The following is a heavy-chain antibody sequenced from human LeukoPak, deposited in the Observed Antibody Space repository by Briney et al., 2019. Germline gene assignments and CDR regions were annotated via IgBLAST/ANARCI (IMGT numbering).Heavy chain of an antibody. CDR2: IRFDATNK. Sequence: GGSLRLSCAASGFIFSGSSMHWVRQAPGKGLEWVCFIRFDATNKYYADSVKGRFTISRGNAKNSLYLQMNSLRAEDTAVYYCARVQGSIVPAAMGGFDYWGQGTLVTVSS. CDR3: ARVQGSIVPAAMGGFDY. V-gene: IGHV3-30*02. D-gene: IGHD2-2*01. J-gene: IGHJ4*02. CDR1: GFIFSGSS.